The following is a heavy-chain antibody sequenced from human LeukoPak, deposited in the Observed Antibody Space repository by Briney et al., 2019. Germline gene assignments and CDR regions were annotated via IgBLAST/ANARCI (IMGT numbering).Heavy chain of an antibody. CDR2: INPNSGGT. CDR1: GYTLTELS. Sequence: DSVKVSCKVSGYTLTELSMHWVRQAPGPRLEWMGWINPNSGGTNYAQKFQGRVTMTRDTSIRTAYMELSRLRSDDTAMYYCARYYIEGRCFDYWGQGTLVTVSS. J-gene: IGHJ4*02. V-gene: IGHV1-2*02. D-gene: IGHD3-10*01. CDR3: ARYYIEGRCFDY.